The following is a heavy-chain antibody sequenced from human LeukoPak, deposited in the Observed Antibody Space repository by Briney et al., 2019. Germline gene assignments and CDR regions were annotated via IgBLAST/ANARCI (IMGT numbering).Heavy chain of an antibody. CDR3: ARLRFVVVPAAADY. D-gene: IGHD2-2*01. V-gene: IGHV4-38-2*01. CDR1: GYSISSGDY. Sequence: SETLSLTCAVSGYSISSGDYWGWIRQPPGEGVEWIGSIYHSGSTYYHPSLKSRVTISVDTSKNPFSLKLSSVPAADTAVYYCARLRFVVVPAAADYWGQGTLVTVSS. J-gene: IGHJ4*02. CDR2: IYHSGST.